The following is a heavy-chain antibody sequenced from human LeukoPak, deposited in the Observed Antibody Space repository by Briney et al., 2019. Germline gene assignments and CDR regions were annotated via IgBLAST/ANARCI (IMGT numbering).Heavy chain of an antibody. CDR3: AKAQTAVSHPSYYYMDV. CDR2: ISWNSGSI. D-gene: IGHD1-14*01. J-gene: IGHJ6*03. V-gene: IGHV3-9*03. Sequence: QTGGSLRLSCAASGFTFDDYAMHWVRQAPGKGLEWVSGISWNSGSIDYADSVKGRFTISRDNAKNSLYLQMNRLRTEDMALYYCAKAQTAVSHPSYYYMDVWGRGTTVTVSS. CDR1: GFTFDDYA.